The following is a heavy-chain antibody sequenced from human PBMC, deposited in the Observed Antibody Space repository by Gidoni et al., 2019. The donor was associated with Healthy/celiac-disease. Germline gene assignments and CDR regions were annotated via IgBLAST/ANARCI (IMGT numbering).Heavy chain of an antibody. Sequence: EVQLVESGGGLVQPGGSLRLSCAASGFTFSSYSMTWVRQAPGKGLGWVSYISSSSTIYYADSVKGRFTISRDNAKNSLYLQMNSLRDEDTAVYYCARDADIVVVPAVYYYYMDVWGKGTTVTVSS. CDR1: GFTFSSYS. CDR3: ARDADIVVVPAVYYYYMDV. V-gene: IGHV3-48*02. CDR2: ISSSSTI. D-gene: IGHD2-2*01. J-gene: IGHJ6*03.